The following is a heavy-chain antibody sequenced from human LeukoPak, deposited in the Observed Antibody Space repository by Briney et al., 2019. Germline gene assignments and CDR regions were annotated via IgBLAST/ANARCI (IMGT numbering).Heavy chain of an antibody. CDR3: ARGTGSYYYDLDV. Sequence: GGSLRLSCAASGFTFSNYGMHWVRQAPGKGLEWVAVIWSGGDNKYYADSVKGRFTISRDNSKNTLYLQMDSLRAEDTAVYYSARGTGSYYYDLDVGGQGPTVTVSS. D-gene: IGHD3-10*01. CDR1: GFTFSNYG. CDR2: IWSGGDNK. J-gene: IGHJ6*02. V-gene: IGHV3-33*01.